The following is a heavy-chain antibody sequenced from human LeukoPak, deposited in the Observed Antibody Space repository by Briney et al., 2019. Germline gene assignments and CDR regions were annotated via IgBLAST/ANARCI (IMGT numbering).Heavy chain of an antibody. V-gene: IGHV3-23*01. D-gene: IGHD3-16*01. CDR3: GGGLDYFDY. J-gene: IGHJ4*02. Sequence: GGSLRLSCAASGFTFSNYGMTWVRQAPGKGLEWVSGLSASGSFIYYTASVKGRFTISRDNSKSTLFLQMTGLKAEDTAVYFCGGGLDYFDYWGQGTPVTVSS. CDR1: GFTFSNYG. CDR2: LSASGSFI.